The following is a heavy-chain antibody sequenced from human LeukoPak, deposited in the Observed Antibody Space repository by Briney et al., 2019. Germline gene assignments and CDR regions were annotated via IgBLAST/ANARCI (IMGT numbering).Heavy chain of an antibody. CDR1: GYTFTSYG. Sequence: ASVKVSCKASGYTFTSYGISWVRQAPGQGLEWMGWINPNSGGTNYAQKFQGRVTMTSDTSISTAFMELSRLRSDDTAVYYCARGDVWSGYEVWGKGTTVTVSS. J-gene: IGHJ6*04. CDR3: ARGDVWSGYEV. CDR2: INPNSGGT. V-gene: IGHV1-2*02. D-gene: IGHD3-3*01.